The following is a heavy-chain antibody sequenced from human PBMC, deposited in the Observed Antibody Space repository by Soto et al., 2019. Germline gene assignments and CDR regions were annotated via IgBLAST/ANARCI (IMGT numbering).Heavy chain of an antibody. CDR2: IIPIFGTT. J-gene: IGHJ4*02. CDR3: ALRGAVTGYDYFYY. Sequence: QVQLMQSGAEVEKPGSSVKVSCKSSGGTFSNYGFTWVRQAPGQGLEWMGGIIPIFGTTNSAQKFQGRVTITADESTRTAYLELTSLRSEDTAVYYCALRGAVTGYDYFYYWGQGTLVTVSS. CDR1: GGTFSNYG. V-gene: IGHV1-69*12. D-gene: IGHD3-9*01.